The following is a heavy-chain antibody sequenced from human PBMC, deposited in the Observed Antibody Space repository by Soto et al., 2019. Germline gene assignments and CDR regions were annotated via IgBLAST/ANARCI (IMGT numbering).Heavy chain of an antibody. CDR2: IYYSGST. D-gene: IGHD6-13*01. CDR3: ARYSSSWYNYFDY. CDR1: GGSISSGGYY. V-gene: IGHV4-31*03. Sequence: PSETLSLTCTVSGGSISSGGYYWSWIRQHPGKGLEWIGYIYYSGSTYYNPSLKSRVTISVDTSKNQFSLKLSSVTAADTAVYYCARYSSSWYNYFDYWGQGTLVTV. J-gene: IGHJ4*02.